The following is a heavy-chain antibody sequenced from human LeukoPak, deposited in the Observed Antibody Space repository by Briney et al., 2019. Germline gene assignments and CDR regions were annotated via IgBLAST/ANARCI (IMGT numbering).Heavy chain of an antibody. D-gene: IGHD1-26*01. CDR2: IYTSGST. V-gene: IGHV4-4*07. J-gene: IGHJ4*02. Sequence: NPSETLSLTCTVSGGSIRSYYWSWLRQPAGKGLKGFGRIYTSGSTTYNSSLKSRVTMSVDTSKNQFSLKLSSVTAADTAVYYCASGGLRYSGTYWGQGTLVTVSS. CDR1: GGSIRSYY. CDR3: ASGGLRYSGTY.